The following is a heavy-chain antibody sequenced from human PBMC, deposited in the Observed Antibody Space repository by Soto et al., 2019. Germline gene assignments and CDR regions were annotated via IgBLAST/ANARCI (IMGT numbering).Heavy chain of an antibody. V-gene: IGHV4-31*03. Sequence: KPSETLSLTCTVSGGSIGSGGYYWSWIRQHPGKGLEWIGYIYYSGSTYYNPSLKSRVTISVDTSKNQFSLKLSSVTAADTAVYYCAMRYCSSTSCSFDYWGQGTLVTVSS. CDR2: IYYSGST. J-gene: IGHJ4*02. CDR3: AMRYCSSTSCSFDY. CDR1: GGSIGSGGYY. D-gene: IGHD2-2*01.